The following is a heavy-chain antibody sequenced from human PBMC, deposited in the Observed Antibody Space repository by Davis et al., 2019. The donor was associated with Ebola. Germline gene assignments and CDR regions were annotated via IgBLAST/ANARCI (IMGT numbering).Heavy chain of an antibody. J-gene: IGHJ4*02. V-gene: IGHV1-46*01. CDR1: GYTFTSYY. Sequence: ASVQVPCKASGYTFTSYYIHCVRQAPGQGLEWLGIINPSGSSTNYAQKFQGRVTMTRDTSTNTVYMELSSLKSEDTAVYYCARADSSSLSFDYWGQGTLVTVSS. D-gene: IGHD6-13*01. CDR2: INPSGSST. CDR3: ARADSSSLSFDY.